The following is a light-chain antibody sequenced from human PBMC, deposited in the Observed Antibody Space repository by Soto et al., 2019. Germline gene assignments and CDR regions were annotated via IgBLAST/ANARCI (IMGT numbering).Light chain of an antibody. CDR3: CSYASSNNFYFE. CDR1: SSDVGGYNY. J-gene: IGLJ3*02. CDR2: EVT. Sequence: QSVLTQPPSASGSPGQSVTISCTGTSSDVGGYNYVSWYQQYPGRAPKLMIYEVTKRPSGVPDRFSGSKSGNTASLTVSRLQAEDEADYYCCSYASSNNFYFEFAGGTKVTVL. V-gene: IGLV2-8*01.